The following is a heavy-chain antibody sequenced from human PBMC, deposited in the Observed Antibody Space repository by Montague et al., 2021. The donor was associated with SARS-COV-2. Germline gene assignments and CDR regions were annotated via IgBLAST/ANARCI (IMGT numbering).Heavy chain of an antibody. V-gene: IGHV4-38-2*02. CDR3: ARSGVGIFDFSYFDS. J-gene: IGHJ4*02. Sequence: SETLSLTCSVSGFSISSGYYWGWIRQTPGKGLEWIGSRYQNGATXYSPSLKRPVTILLDTSRDQFSLSLTSVTAADTAVYYCARSGVGIFDFSYFDSWGQGSLVIVSS. D-gene: IGHD3-3*01. CDR2: RYQNGAT. CDR1: GFSISSGYY.